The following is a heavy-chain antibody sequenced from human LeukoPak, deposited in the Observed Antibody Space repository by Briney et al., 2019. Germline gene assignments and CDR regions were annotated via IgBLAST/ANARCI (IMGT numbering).Heavy chain of an antibody. CDR3: ARDTDDFQGLDI. CDR2: INLDGNGR. J-gene: IGHJ3*02. CDR1: GFTVSSNY. D-gene: IGHD3-3*01. V-gene: IGHV3-7*01. Sequence: HPGGSLRLSCAASGFTVSSNYMSWVRQAQGKGLEWVANINLDGNGRFYVDSVKGRFTISRDNNKKSVYLQMNSLRAEDTAVYYCARDTDDFQGLDIWGQGTRVTVSS.